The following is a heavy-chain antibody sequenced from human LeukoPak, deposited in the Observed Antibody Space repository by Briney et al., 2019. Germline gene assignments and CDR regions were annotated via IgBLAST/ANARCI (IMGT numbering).Heavy chain of an antibody. CDR2: ISGSGGGA. Sequence: GGSLRLSCAASGFTFSSYAVSWVRQAPGKGLEWVSAISGSGGGAYYADSVKGRFTISRDNPKDTLYLQMNSLRAEDTAVYFCAKRGVVIRVILVGFHKEAYYFDSWGPGALVTVSS. CDR1: GFTFSSYA. CDR3: AKRGVVIRVILVGFHKEAYYFDS. D-gene: IGHD3-22*01. V-gene: IGHV3-23*01. J-gene: IGHJ4*02.